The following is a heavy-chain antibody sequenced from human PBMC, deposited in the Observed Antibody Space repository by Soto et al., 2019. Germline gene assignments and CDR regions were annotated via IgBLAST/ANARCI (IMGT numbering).Heavy chain of an antibody. D-gene: IGHD4-4*01. CDR2: IIPLFGTS. CDR1: GDTFSTYG. J-gene: IGHJ6*02. V-gene: IGHV1-69*13. Sequence: GASVKVSCKASGDTFSTYGVNWVRQAPRQGLEWMGGIIPLFGTSIYAQKFQGRVTITADESSSTAYMELSSLRSDDTAVYYCARDNPTGTTNYYYHYYGMDVWGQGTTVTVSS. CDR3: ARDNPTGTTNYYYHYYGMDV.